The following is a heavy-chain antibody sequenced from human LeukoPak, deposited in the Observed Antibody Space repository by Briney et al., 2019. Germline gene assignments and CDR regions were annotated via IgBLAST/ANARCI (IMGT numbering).Heavy chain of an antibody. Sequence: ASVKVSCKASGYTFTSYHISWVRQAPGQGLEWMERVSGHNGNTHYAENLQGRVTTTIDTSTTTAHMELRSLRSDDTAVYYCARGLGYCSTTTCYGELPGDYWSQGTLVTVSS. J-gene: IGHJ4*02. CDR3: ARGLGYCSTTTCYGELPGDY. CDR1: GYTFTSYH. D-gene: IGHD2-2*01. V-gene: IGHV1-18*01. CDR2: VSGHNGNT.